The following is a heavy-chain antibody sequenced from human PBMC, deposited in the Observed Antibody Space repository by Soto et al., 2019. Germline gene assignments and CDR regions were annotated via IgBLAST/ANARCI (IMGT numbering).Heavy chain of an antibody. CDR3: AHVTILRSSFSDF. V-gene: IGHV3-23*01. J-gene: IGHJ4*02. Sequence: ELQLLESGGGLVQPGGSLTLFCTASEFTFATDAMAWVRQAPGKGLEWVSSISDDGHTTHYADAVKGRFTISRDNSKNTLYLQMNSLVADDTAIYFCAHVTILRSSFSDFWGQGTKVTVSS. D-gene: IGHD3-10*01. CDR1: EFTFATDA. CDR2: ISDDGHTT.